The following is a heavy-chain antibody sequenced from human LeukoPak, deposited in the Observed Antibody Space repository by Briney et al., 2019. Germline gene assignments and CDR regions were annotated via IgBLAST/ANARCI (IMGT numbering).Heavy chain of an antibody. V-gene: IGHV3-33*01. CDR3: ARGLDILTEPLSDFDY. CDR1: GFTFSSYG. D-gene: IGHD3-9*01. CDR2: IWYDGSNK. Sequence: GGSLRLSCAASGFTFSSYGMHWVRQAPGKGLEWVAVIWYDGSNKYYADSVKGRFTISRDNSKNTLYLQMNSLRAEDTAVYYCARGLDILTEPLSDFDYWGQGTLVTVSS. J-gene: IGHJ4*02.